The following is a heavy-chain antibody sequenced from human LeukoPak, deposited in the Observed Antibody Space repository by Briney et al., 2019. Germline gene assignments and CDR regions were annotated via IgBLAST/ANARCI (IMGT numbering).Heavy chain of an antibody. CDR1: GGSISSGSYY. V-gene: IGHV4-61*02. CDR3: ASMTTVTKAFDP. J-gene: IGHJ5*02. D-gene: IGHD4-17*01. CDR2: IYTSGST. Sequence: PSQTLSLTCTVSGGSISSGSYYWSWIRQPAGKGLEWIGRIYTSGSTNYNPSLKSRVTISVDTSKNQFSLKLSSVTAADTAVYYCASMTTVTKAFDPWGQGTLVTVSS.